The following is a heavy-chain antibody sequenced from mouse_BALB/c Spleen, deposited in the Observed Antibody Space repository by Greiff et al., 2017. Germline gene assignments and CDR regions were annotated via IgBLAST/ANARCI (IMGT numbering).Heavy chain of an antibody. CDR3: ARHYGNSLYYAMDY. J-gene: IGHJ4*01. Sequence: VQLKESGPSLVKPSQTLSLTCSVTGDSITSGYWNWIRKFPGNKLEYMGYISYSGSTYYNPSLKSRISITRDTSKNQYYLQLNSVTTEDTATYYCARHYGNSLYYAMDYWGQGTSVTVSS. CDR1: GDSITSGY. D-gene: IGHD2-1*01. V-gene: IGHV3-8*02. CDR2: ISYSGST.